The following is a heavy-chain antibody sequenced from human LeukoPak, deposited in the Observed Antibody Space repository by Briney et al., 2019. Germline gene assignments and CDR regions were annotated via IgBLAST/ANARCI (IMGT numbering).Heavy chain of an antibody. CDR2: LSARGGTT. CDR1: GFTFISSA. CDR3: AKEVEGGSSWFVGGFVRRRYYFDY. Sequence: AGSLRHSFAAPGFTFISSALSFILHASGKRLKPLSALSARGGTTYYADSVKGRFTISRDNSKNTLYLQMNSLRAEDTAVYYCAKEVEGGSSWFVGGFVRRRYYFDYWGQGTLVTVSS. D-gene: IGHD6-13*01. V-gene: IGHV3-23*01. J-gene: IGHJ4*02.